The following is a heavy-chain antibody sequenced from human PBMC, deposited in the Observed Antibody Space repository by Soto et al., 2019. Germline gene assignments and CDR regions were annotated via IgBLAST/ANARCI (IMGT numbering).Heavy chain of an antibody. CDR2: IYYSGST. J-gene: IGHJ4*02. D-gene: IGHD7-27*01. CDR1: GGSISSGSYY. V-gene: IGHV4-39*01. CDR3: ASTGDSIPYSFQH. Sequence: LSLTCTVSGGSISSGSYYWGRIRQPPGKGLEWIGSIYYSGSTYYNPSLKSRVTISVDTSKHQFSLKLSSVTAADTAVYYCASTGDSIPYSFQHWGQGPLVTVSS.